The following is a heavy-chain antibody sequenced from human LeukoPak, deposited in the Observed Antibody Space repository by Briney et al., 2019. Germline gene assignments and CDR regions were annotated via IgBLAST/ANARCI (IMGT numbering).Heavy chain of an antibody. CDR1: GGSISSGDYY. J-gene: IGHJ3*02. CDR2: IYYSGST. CDR3: ARRIRGSGDPAFDI. V-gene: IGHV4-30-4*01. Sequence: PSQTLSLTCTVSGGSISSGDYYWSWIRQPPGKGLEWIGYIYYSGSTYYNPSLKSRVTISVDTSKNQFSLKLSSVTAADTAVYYCARRIRGSGDPAFDIWGQGTMVTVSS. D-gene: IGHD2-21*01.